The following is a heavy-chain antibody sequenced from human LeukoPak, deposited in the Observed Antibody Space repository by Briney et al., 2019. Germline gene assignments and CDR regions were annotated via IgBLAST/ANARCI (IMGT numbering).Heavy chain of an antibody. CDR3: AKYDYVWGRAFDY. Sequence: SGGSLRLSCAASGFTFSSYAMSWVRQAPGKGLEWVSAISGSGGSTYYADSVKGRFTISRDNSKNTLYLQMNSLRAEDTAVYYCAKYDYVWGRAFDYWGQGTLVTVSS. D-gene: IGHD3-16*01. V-gene: IGHV3-23*01. CDR1: GFTFSSYA. J-gene: IGHJ4*02. CDR2: ISGSGGST.